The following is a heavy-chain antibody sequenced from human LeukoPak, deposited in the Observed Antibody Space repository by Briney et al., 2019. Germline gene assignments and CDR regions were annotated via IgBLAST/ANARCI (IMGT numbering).Heavy chain of an antibody. CDR2: INPNSGGT. Sequence: GASVKVSCKASGYTFTGYYMHWVRQAPGQGLEWMAWINPNSGGTNYAQKFQGRVTMTRDTSISTAYMELSRLRSDDTAVYYCARFFTQKTAYDILTGYYRGGTNWFDPWGQGTLVTVSS. CDR3: ARFFTQKTAYDILTGYYRGGTNWFDP. V-gene: IGHV1-2*02. J-gene: IGHJ5*02. CDR1: GYTFTGYY. D-gene: IGHD3-9*01.